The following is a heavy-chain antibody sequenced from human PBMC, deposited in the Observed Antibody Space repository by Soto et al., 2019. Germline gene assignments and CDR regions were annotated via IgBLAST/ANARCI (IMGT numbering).Heavy chain of an antibody. V-gene: IGHV4-59*01. CDR1: GGSISSYY. D-gene: IGHD3-3*01. J-gene: IGHJ6*03. CDR3: ASTYYDFWSGYYNYYYMDV. Sequence: SETLSLTCTVSGGSISSYYWSWIRQPPGKGLEWIGYIYYSGSTNYNPSLKSRVTISVDTSKNQFSLKLSSVTAADTAVYYCASTYYDFWSGYYNYYYMDVWGKGTTVTVSS. CDR2: IYYSGST.